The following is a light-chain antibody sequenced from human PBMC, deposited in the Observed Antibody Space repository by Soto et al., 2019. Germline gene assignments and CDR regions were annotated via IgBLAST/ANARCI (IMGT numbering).Light chain of an antibody. CDR1: QGVSSR. V-gene: IGKV1-12*01. CDR2: VAS. Sequence: DIQMTQSPSSVSASVGDTVAITCRASQGVSSRLAWYQQKPGTAPKVLISVASSLQSGVPSRFSGSGSETDFTLTISSLQPEDFATYYCQQTNSFPLTFGGGTKVEIK. J-gene: IGKJ4*02. CDR3: QQTNSFPLT.